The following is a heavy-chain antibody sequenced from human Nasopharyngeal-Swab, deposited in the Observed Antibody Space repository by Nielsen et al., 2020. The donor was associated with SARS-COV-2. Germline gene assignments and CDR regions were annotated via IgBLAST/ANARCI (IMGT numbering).Heavy chain of an antibody. V-gene: IGHV1-69*04. D-gene: IGHD3-16*02. J-gene: IGHJ4*02. Sequence: SVKVSCKASGCTFSSYAISWVRQPHGQGLEWMGRIIPILGIANYAQKFQGRVTITADKSTSTAYMELSSLRSEDTAVYYCARERHDYVWGSYRYTQSYWGQGTLVTVSS. CDR3: ARERHDYVWGSYRYTQSY. CDR2: IIPILGIA. CDR1: GCTFSSYA.